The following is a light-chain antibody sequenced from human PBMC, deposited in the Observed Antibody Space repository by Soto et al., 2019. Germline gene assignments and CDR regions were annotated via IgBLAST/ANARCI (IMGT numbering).Light chain of an antibody. CDR1: QSISGY. V-gene: IGKV1-39*01. Sequence: DIQMTQSPSSLSASIGDRVTITCRASQSISGYLNWYQQRPGEAPKLLIYAASSLQSGVPSSFSGSGSGTDFTLTISSLQPEDFATYYCQQTYNTPWTFGQGTRVEVK. CDR3: QQTYNTPWT. CDR2: AAS. J-gene: IGKJ1*01.